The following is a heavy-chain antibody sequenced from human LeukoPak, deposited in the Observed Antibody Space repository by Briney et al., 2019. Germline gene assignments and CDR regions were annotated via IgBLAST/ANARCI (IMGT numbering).Heavy chain of an antibody. V-gene: IGHV1-8*01. CDR2: MNPNSGNT. Sequence: GASVKVSCKASGYTFTSYDINWVRQATGQGLEWMGWMNPNSGNTGYAQKFQGRVTMTRSTSISTAYMELSSLRSEDTAMYYCARGVLVYCSSTSCYQRFGPWGQGTLVTVSS. CDR1: GYTFTSYD. D-gene: IGHD2-2*01. J-gene: IGHJ5*02. CDR3: ARGVLVYCSSTSCYQRFGP.